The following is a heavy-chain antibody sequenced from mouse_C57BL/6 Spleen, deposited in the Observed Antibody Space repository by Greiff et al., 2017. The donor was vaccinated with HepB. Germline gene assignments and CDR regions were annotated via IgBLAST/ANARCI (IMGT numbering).Heavy chain of an antibody. V-gene: IGHV1-82*01. D-gene: IGHD1-1*01. J-gene: IGHJ1*03. CDR3: ARGGYYVSGYFDV. CDR1: GYAFSSSW. Sequence: VHLVESGPELVKLGASVMISCKASGYAFSSSWLNWVKQRPGKGLEWIGRIYPGDGDTNYNGKFKGKATLTADKSSSTAYMQLCSLTSEDSAVYFCARGGYYVSGYFDVWGTGTTVTVAS. CDR2: IYPGDGDT.